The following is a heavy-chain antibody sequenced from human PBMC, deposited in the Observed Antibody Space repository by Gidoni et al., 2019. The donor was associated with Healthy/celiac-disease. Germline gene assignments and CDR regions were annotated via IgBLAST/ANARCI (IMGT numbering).Heavy chain of an antibody. J-gene: IGHJ2*01. Sequence: QVQLQESGPGLVKPSETLSLTCTVSGSPLSSCQYGGWIRQPPGKGLGWMGSSYNSRSTYYNPPLKGRVTISVATSKNQFSLKLSSVTAADTAVYYCARDKYSSSREGYFDLWGRGTLVTVSS. CDR3: ARDKYSSSREGYFDL. CDR2: SYNSRST. CDR1: GSPLSSCQY. D-gene: IGHD6-13*01. V-gene: IGHV4-38-2*02.